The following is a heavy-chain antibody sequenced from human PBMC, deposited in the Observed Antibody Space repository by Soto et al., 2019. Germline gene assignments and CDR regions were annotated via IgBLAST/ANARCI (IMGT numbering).Heavy chain of an antibody. J-gene: IGHJ4*02. V-gene: IGHV4-59*02. D-gene: IGHD3-3*01. CDR1: GGSVSSSY. Sequence: PSETLSLTCTVSGGSVSSSYWSWMRQPPGKGLEWIGYVYHSGSTNYNPSLKSRVTISVDTSKNQFSLKLSSVTAADTAVYYCARDSGGYYSYWSQGTLVTVSS. CDR2: VYHSGST. CDR3: ARDSGGYYSY.